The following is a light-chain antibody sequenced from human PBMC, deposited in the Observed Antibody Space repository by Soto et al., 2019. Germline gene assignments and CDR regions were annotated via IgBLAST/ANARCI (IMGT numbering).Light chain of an antibody. CDR3: HQFGYSPRT. CDR1: QTVNSDY. CDR2: ATS. V-gene: IGKV3-20*01. J-gene: IGKJ1*01. Sequence: EIVLTQSPGTLSLSPGETATLSCRASQTVNSDYLAWFQQRPGQAPRLLIFATSRRATDIPDRFSGSGSGTDFTLAIRRLEPEDFAVYYCHQFGYSPRTFGQGTKXE.